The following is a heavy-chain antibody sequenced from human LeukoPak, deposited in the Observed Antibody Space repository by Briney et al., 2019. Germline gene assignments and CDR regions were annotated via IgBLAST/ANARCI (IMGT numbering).Heavy chain of an antibody. CDR2: VCAGDSYT. Sequence: GESLKISCKGSGYSFTSFWIGWVRQMPGKGMEWMGIVCAGDSYTRYSRSFQGRVTFSADKSISTAYLQWSSLKASDTAMYYCARRVEMATIFLFDCWGEGTLVTVSA. V-gene: IGHV5-51*01. D-gene: IGHD5-24*01. J-gene: IGHJ4*02. CDR1: GYSFTSFW. CDR3: ARRVEMATIFLFDC.